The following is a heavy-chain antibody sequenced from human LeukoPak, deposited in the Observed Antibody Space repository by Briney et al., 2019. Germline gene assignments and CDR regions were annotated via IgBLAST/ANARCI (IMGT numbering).Heavy chain of an antibody. CDR3: TSSYYYDSSGYYIFDY. CDR2: IRSKANSYAT. Sequence: WSLRLSCAASGFTFSDSAMHWVRQASGKGLEWVGRIRSKANSYATAYAASVKGRFTISRDDSKNTAYLQMNSLKTEDTAVYYCTSSYYYDSSGYYIFDYWGQGTLVTVSS. V-gene: IGHV3-73*01. D-gene: IGHD3-22*01. CDR1: GFTFSDSA. J-gene: IGHJ4*02.